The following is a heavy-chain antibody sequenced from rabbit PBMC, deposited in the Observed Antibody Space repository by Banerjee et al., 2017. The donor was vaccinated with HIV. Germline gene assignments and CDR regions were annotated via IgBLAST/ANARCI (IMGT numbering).Heavy chain of an antibody. CDR1: GIDFSSYG. CDR3: ARVNAGSSGYPYYFNL. Sequence: QEQLVESGGGLVTLGGSLKLSCKASGIDFSSYGITWVRQAPGKGLEWIAYIYPDAGTTDYASWVNARFTISLDNAQNTVFLQMTSLTVADTATYFCARVNAGSSGYPYYFNLWGQGTLVTVS. CDR2: IYPDAGTT. V-gene: IGHV1S47*01. J-gene: IGHJ4*01. D-gene: IGHD1-1*01.